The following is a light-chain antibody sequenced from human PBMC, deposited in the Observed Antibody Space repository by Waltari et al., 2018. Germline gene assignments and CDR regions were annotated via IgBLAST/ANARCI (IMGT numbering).Light chain of an antibody. CDR2: GAS. CDR1: QSVGRY. J-gene: IGKJ1*01. Sequence: TLSSSPGERATLSCRASQSVGRYLAWYQQKPGQAPRLLIYGASSRATGIPDRFSGSGSGTDFSLTISRLEPEDFAVYYCQNHERLPAMFGQGTKVEIK. V-gene: IGKV3-20*01. CDR3: QNHERLPAM.